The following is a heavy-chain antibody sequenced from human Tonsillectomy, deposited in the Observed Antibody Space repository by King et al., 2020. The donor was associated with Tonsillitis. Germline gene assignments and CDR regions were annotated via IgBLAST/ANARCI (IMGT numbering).Heavy chain of an antibody. V-gene: IGHV4-34*01. CDR1: GVSLLHNY. CDR3: ARGRGVTVRRRYFDL. Sequence: VQLQQWGAGLLKPSETLSLICGVYGVSLLHNYWTWIRQPPGRGLEWIGEIDHSGSATYNPSLKSRVTIPVDTSKDQFSLKLHSVSAADTAVYFCARGRGVTVRRRYFDLWGRGTPVTVSS. J-gene: IGHJ2*01. CDR2: IDHSGSA. D-gene: IGHD2/OR15-2a*01.